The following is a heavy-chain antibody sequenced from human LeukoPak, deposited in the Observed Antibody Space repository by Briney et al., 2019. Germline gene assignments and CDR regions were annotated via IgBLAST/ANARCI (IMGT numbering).Heavy chain of an antibody. J-gene: IGHJ3*02. Sequence: GGSLRLSCAAAGFTFSSDSMNWVRQVPGKGLELASSISSGSTYICYADSVKGRITIFRDNAKNLLYLQMNSLGAEDTALYCFTRDRASWYSLFRTFDIWGQGIMVTVSS. V-gene: IGHV3-21*01. CDR3: TRDRASWYSLFRTFDI. D-gene: IGHD6-13*01. CDR1: GFTFSSDS. CDR2: ISSGSTYI.